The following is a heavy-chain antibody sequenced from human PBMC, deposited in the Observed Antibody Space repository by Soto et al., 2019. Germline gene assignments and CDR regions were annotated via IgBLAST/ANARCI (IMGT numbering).Heavy chain of an antibody. CDR3: AIWGEGYYDSSGYYPLDY. J-gene: IGHJ4*02. CDR2: IWYDGSNQ. D-gene: IGHD3-22*01. V-gene: IGHV3-33*01. Sequence: LRLSCAASGFTFNSYGMHWVRQAPGKGLEWVAVIWYDGSNQYYPDSVKGRFTISRDNSKNTLYLQMNSLRAEDTAVYYCAIWGEGYYDSSGYYPLDYWGQGTLVTVSS. CDR1: GFTFNSYG.